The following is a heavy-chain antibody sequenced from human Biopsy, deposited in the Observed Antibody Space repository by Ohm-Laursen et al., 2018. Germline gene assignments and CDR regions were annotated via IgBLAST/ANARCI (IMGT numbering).Heavy chain of an antibody. CDR1: GTSIITYS. J-gene: IGHJ1*01. CDR2: ISYTGYT. Sequence: SQTLSLTCSVSGTSIITYSWSWIRQPPGKGLEWIGHISYTGYTSYKSSLKSRVTISLDTSRKHFSLRLTSLAAADTAVYYCARGSNEYGGLYFPHWGQGTLVTVSS. D-gene: IGHD4-23*01. V-gene: IGHV4-59*01. CDR3: ARGSNEYGGLYFPH.